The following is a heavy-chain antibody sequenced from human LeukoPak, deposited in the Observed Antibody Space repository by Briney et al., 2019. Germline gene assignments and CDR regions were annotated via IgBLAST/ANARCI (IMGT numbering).Heavy chain of an antibody. CDR2: ISAYNGNT. D-gene: IGHD3-3*01. CDR1: GYTFTSYG. Sequence: ASVKVSCKASGYTFTSYGISWVRQAPGQGLEWMGWISAYNGNTNYAQKLQGRVTMTTDTSTSTAYMELRSLRSDDTAVYYCARGRITISGVFMGFDYWGQGTLVTVSS. J-gene: IGHJ4*02. CDR3: ARGRITISGVFMGFDY. V-gene: IGHV1-18*01.